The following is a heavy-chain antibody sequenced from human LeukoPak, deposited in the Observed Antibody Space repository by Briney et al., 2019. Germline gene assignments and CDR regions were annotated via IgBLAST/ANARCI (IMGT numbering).Heavy chain of an antibody. J-gene: IGHJ4*02. Sequence: ASVKVSCKASGYTFTSYAMNWVRQAPGQGLEWMGWINTNTGNPTYAQGFTGRFVFSLDTSVSTAYLQISSLKAEDTAVYYCARDGPVLGVRGNLYFDYWGQGTLVTVSS. CDR3: ARDGPVLGVRGNLYFDY. CDR2: INTNTGNP. D-gene: IGHD3-10*01. V-gene: IGHV7-4-1*02. CDR1: GYTFTSYA.